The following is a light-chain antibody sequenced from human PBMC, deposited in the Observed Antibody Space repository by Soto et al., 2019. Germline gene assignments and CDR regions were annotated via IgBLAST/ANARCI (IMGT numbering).Light chain of an antibody. V-gene: IGKV3-15*01. CDR2: GAS. Sequence: EIVMTQSPATLSVSPGERVTLSCRASESLSTYLAWYQQKPGQAPGLLIYGASTKATGIPARFSGSGSATDFTLTISSLNSEVFGVYYRKSHHAWLFILGRGTRVNIK. CDR1: ESLSTY. CDR3: KSHHAWLFI. J-gene: IGKJ4*01.